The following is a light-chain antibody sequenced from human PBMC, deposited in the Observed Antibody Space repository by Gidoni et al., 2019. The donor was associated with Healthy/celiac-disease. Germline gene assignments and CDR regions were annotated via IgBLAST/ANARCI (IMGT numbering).Light chain of an antibody. CDR3: QQYYSTPRT. CDR2: AAS. J-gene: IGKJ3*01. CDR1: QSISNS. V-gene: IGKV1-NL1*01. Sequence: DNKLTQSPSSLSASVGDRVTITCRASQSISNSLAWYQQKPGKAPKLLLYAASRLESGVPSRFSGSGSGTDYTLTISSLQPEDFATYYCQQYYSTPRTFGPGTKVDIK.